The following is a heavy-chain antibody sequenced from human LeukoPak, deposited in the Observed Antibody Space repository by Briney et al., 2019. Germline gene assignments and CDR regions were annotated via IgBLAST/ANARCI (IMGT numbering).Heavy chain of an antibody. CDR2: ISYDGSNK. V-gene: IGHV3-30*03. J-gene: IGHJ4*02. CDR3: ARAPWF. Sequence: GGSLRLSCAASGFTFSSYGMHWVRQAPGKGLEWVAVISYDGSNKYYADSVKGRFTISRDNSKNTLYLQMNSLRAEDTAVYYCARAPWFWGQGTLVTVSS. CDR1: GFTFSSYG. D-gene: IGHD3-10*01.